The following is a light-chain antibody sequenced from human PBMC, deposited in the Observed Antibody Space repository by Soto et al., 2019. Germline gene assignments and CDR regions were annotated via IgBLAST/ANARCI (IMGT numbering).Light chain of an antibody. CDR3: QQYGSLPYT. CDR2: GAS. V-gene: IGKV3-20*01. J-gene: IGKJ2*01. CDR1: KNVDNNF. Sequence: ENVLTQSPGTLSLSPGEKATLSCRASKNVDNNFLAWYQHKPGQPPRLLIFGASIRAAGIPDRFSGSGSGTDFTLSISRLEPEDFVVYHCQQYGSLPYTFGQWTKLDI.